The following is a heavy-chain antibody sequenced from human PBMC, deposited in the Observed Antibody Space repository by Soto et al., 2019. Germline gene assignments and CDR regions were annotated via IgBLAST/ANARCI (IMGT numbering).Heavy chain of an antibody. D-gene: IGHD6-13*01. V-gene: IGHV1-69*12. CDR2: IIPIFGTA. Sequence: QVQLVQSGAEVKKPGSSVKVSCKASGGTFSSYAIRWVRQAPGQGLEWMGGIIPIFGTANYAKKFQGRVTITADESTSTAYMELSSLRSEDTAVYYCERNGRAAAGPHSTGMDVWGQGTTVTVSS. CDR3: ERNGRAAAGPHSTGMDV. CDR1: GGTFSSYA. J-gene: IGHJ6*02.